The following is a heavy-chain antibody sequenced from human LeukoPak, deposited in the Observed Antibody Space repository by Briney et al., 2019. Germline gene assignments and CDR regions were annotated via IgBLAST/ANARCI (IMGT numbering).Heavy chain of an antibody. CDR3: AKGRSGVVVAALNY. Sequence: GASLRLSCAASGFTFSSYAMSWVRQAPGKGLEGVSTISGSGDSTYYADSVKGRFTISRDNSKNTLYLQMNSLRADDTAVYYCAKGRSGVVVAALNYWGQGTPVTVSS. CDR2: ISGSGDST. D-gene: IGHD2-15*01. CDR1: GFTFSSYA. V-gene: IGHV3-23*01. J-gene: IGHJ4*02.